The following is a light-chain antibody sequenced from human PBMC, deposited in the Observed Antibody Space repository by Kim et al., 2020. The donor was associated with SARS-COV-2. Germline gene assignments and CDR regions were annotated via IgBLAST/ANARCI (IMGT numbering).Light chain of an antibody. CDR3: QQYGSSPLT. J-gene: IGKJ4*01. CDR1: QSVSSSY. Sequence: ELVLTQSPGTLSLSPGERATLSCRASQSVSSSYLAWYQQKPGQAPRLLVYGASSRATGIPDRFSGSGSGTDFTLTISRLEPEDFAGYYCQQYGSSPLTLGGGTQVDSK. V-gene: IGKV3-20*01. CDR2: GAS.